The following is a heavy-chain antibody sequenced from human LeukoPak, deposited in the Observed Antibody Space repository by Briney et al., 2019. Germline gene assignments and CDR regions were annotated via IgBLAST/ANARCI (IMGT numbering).Heavy chain of an antibody. V-gene: IGHV4-61*02. D-gene: IGHD6-6*01. Sequence: PSETLSLTCTVSGGSISSGSYYWSWIRQPAGKGLEWIGRIYTSGSTNYNPSLKSRITISVDTSKNQFSLKLSSVTAADTAVYYCARSSIAARPGYYFDYWGQGTLVTVSS. CDR3: ARSSIAARPGYYFDY. J-gene: IGHJ4*02. CDR2: IYTSGST. CDR1: GGSISSGSYY.